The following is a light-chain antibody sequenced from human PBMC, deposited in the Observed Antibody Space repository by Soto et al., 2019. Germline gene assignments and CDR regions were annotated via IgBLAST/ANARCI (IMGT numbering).Light chain of an antibody. CDR3: AAWDDSLTGPDWV. CDR1: SSNIGSNY. V-gene: IGLV1-47*01. CDR2: RNN. Sequence: QLVLTQAPSASGTPGQRVTISCSGSSSNIGSNYVYWYQQLPGTAPKLLIYRNNQRPSGVPDRFSGSKSGTSASLAISGLRSEDEADYYCAAWDDSLTGPDWVFGGGTKLTVL. J-gene: IGLJ3*02.